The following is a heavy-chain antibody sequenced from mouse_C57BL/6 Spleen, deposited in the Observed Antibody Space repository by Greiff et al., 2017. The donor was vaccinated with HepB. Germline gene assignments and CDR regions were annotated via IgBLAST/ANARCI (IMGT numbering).Heavy chain of an antibody. Sequence: QVQLQQPGAELVKPGASVKLSCKASGYTFTSYWMHWVKQRPGQGLEWIGMIHPNSGSTNYNEKFKSKATLTVDKSSSTAYMQLSSLTSEDSAVYYCARGFHGYYVQAWFAYWGQGTLVTVSA. CDR2: IHPNSGST. CDR1: GYTFTSYW. J-gene: IGHJ3*01. CDR3: ARGFHGYYVQAWFAY. D-gene: IGHD2-3*01. V-gene: IGHV1-64*01.